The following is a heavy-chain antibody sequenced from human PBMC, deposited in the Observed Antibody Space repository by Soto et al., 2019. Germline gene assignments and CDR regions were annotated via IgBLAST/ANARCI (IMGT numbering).Heavy chain of an antibody. CDR1: GVSISSYY. V-gene: IGHV4-59*08. CDR2: IYCSGST. D-gene: IGHD7-27*01. CDR3: ARTGDRSGYYYYYMDV. Sequence: SETLSLTCTVSGVSISSYYWIWIRQPPGKGLEWIGYIYCSGSTKYNPSPKSRVTISVDTSKNQFSLQLSSVTAADTAVYYCARTGDRSGYYYYYMDVWGKGTTVTVSS. J-gene: IGHJ6*03.